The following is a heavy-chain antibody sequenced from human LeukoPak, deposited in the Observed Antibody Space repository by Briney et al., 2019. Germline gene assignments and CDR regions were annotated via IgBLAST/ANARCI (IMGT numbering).Heavy chain of an antibody. J-gene: IGHJ4*02. V-gene: IGHV3-30*02. CDR1: GFTFSSYG. CDR2: IRYDGSNK. Sequence: GGSLRLSCAASGFTFSSYGMHWVRQAPGKGLEWVAFIRYDGSNKYYADSVKGRFTISRDNAKTSLYLQMNSLRAEDTAVYYCARAVVAELLYYFDYWGQGTLVTVSS. D-gene: IGHD1-26*01. CDR3: ARAVVAELLYYFDY.